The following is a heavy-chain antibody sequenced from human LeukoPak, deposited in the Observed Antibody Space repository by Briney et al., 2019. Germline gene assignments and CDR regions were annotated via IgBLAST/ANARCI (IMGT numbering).Heavy chain of an antibody. CDR1: GFTFSSYG. CDR3: ARDTGSGWFYYFDY. Sequence: GGSLRLSCAASGFTFSSYGMHWVRQAPGKGLEWVAFIRYDGSNKYYADSVKGRFTISRDDSKNTLYLQMNSLRAEDTAVYYCARDTGSGWFYYFDYWGQGTLVTVSS. CDR2: IRYDGSNK. D-gene: IGHD6-19*01. J-gene: IGHJ4*02. V-gene: IGHV3-30*02.